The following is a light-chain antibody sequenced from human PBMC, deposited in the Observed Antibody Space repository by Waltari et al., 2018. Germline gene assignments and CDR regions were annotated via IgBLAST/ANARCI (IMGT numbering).Light chain of an antibody. CDR1: QNILYNSNNKNY. V-gene: IGKV4-1*01. J-gene: IGKJ4*01. CDR2: WAS. CDR3: QQYFTTPPV. Sequence: DIVMTPSPDPLAVSLGERATINCKSSQNILYNSNNKNYLAWYQQKPGQSPRVLINWASIRESGVPDRFSASGSGTEFTLTINNLEAEDVAVYYCQQYFTTPPVFGGGTRVEI.